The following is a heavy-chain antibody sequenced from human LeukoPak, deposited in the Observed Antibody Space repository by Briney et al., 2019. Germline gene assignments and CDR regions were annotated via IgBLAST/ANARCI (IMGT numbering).Heavy chain of an antibody. CDR2: IYPGHSEN. Sequence: GESLKISCKCSGYSFTSYLLGWVRQMPGKGLEGVGIIYPGHSENRYSPSFQGQVTTSADKSISTAYLQWSSLKASDTAMYYCARTKSGSSSWYNWFDPWGQGTMVTVSS. CDR1: GYSFTSYL. J-gene: IGHJ5*02. V-gene: IGHV5-51*06. D-gene: IGHD6-13*01. CDR3: ARTKSGSSSWYNWFDP.